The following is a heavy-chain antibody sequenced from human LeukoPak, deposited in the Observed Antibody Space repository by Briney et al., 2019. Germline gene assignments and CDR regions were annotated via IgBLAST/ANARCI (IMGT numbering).Heavy chain of an antibody. CDR2: IIPIFGTA. J-gene: IGHJ4*02. V-gene: IGHV1-69*13. D-gene: IGHD2-8*01. Sequence: ASVKVSCKASGGTFSSYAISWVRQAPGQGLEWMGGIIPIFGTANYAQKFQGRVTITADESTSTAYMELSSLRSEDTAVYYCATGNIVLMVYARPFDYWGQGTLVTVSS. CDR1: GGTFSSYA. CDR3: ATGNIVLMVYARPFDY.